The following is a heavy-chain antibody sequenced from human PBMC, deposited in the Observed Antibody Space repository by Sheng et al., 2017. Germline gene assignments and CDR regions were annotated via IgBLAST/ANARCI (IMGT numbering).Heavy chain of an antibody. CDR2: ISYDGSNK. Sequence: QVQLVESGGGVIQPGRSLRLSCVASGFTFSSYGMHWVRQAPGKGLEWVAVISYDGSNKYYADSVKGRFTISRDNSKNTLYLQMNSLRAEDTAVYYCAVYGGNGEVDYWGQGTLVTVSS. J-gene: IGHJ4*02. CDR3: AVYGGNGEVDY. V-gene: IGHV3-30*03. D-gene: IGHD2-15*01. CDR1: GFTFSSYG.